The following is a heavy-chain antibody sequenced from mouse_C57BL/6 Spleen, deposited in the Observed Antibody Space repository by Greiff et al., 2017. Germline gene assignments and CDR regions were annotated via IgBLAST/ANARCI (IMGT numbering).Heavy chain of an antibody. CDR2: IYPGDGDT. J-gene: IGHJ4*01. D-gene: IGHD2-12*01. CDR1: GYAFSSSW. V-gene: IGHV1-82*01. CDR3: ARVGDYIVMDY. Sequence: VQLQQSGPELVKPGASVKISCKASGYAFSSSWMNWVKQRPGKGLEWIGRIYPGDGDTNYNGKFKGKATLTADKSSSTAYMQLSSLTSEDSAVYFCARVGDYIVMDYWGQGTSVTVSS.